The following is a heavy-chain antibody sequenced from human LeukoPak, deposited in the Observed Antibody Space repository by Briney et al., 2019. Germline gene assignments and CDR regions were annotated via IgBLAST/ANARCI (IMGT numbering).Heavy chain of an antibody. CDR2: ISYDGRNK. CDR1: GFTFTNYG. V-gene: IGHV3-30*18. J-gene: IGHJ4*02. CDR3: AKDVGERYYFDY. Sequence: PGRSLRLSCAASGFTFTNYGMHWVRQAPGKGLEWVAVISYDGRNKYYTDSVKGRFTISRDNPKNTLYLQMNSLRAEDTAVYYCAKDVGERYYFDYWGQGTLVTVSS.